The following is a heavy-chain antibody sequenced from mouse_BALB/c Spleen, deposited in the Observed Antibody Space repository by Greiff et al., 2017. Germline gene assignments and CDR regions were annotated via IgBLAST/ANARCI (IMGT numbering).Heavy chain of an antibody. CDR3: ARDPVSRITARDWYFDV. V-gene: IGHV5-4*02. CDR1: GFTFSDYY. Sequence: EVTLVESGGGLVKPGGSLELSCAASGFTFSDYYMYWVRQTPEKRLAWVATISDGGSYTYYPDSVKGRFTISRDNAKNNLYLQMSSLKSEDTAMYYCARDPVSRITARDWYFDVWGAGTTVTVSS. D-gene: IGHD2-4*01. CDR2: ISDGGSYT. J-gene: IGHJ1*01.